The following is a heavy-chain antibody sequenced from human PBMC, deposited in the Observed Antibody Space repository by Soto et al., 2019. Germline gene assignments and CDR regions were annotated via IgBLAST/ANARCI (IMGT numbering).Heavy chain of an antibody. J-gene: IGHJ3*02. V-gene: IGHV1-69*13. Sequence: SVKVSCKASGGTFSSYAISWVRQAPGQGLEWMGGIIPIFGTANYAQKFQGRVTITADESTSTAYMELSSLRSEDTAVYYCARVRGSFSPRAIDIRGQGTIVTVSS. CDR1: GGTFSSYA. CDR2: IIPIFGTA. CDR3: ARVRGSFSPRAIDI. D-gene: IGHD1-26*01.